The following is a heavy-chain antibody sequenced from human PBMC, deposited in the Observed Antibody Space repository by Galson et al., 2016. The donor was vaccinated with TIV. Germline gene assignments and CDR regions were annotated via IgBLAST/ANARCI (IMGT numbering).Heavy chain of an antibody. V-gene: IGHV5-51*01. Sequence: QSGAEVKKPGESLKISCKGSGAFLTHYWIGWVRQMPGKGLEWMGIIYPGDSETRVSPSFQGQVTISVDKSISTAYLQLSSLRASDTAVYYCARMYCGADCSRGSFAVCGRGTTVTVSS. CDR2: IYPGDSET. D-gene: IGHD2-21*02. CDR1: GAFLTHYW. CDR3: ARMYCGADCSRGSFAV. J-gene: IGHJ6*02.